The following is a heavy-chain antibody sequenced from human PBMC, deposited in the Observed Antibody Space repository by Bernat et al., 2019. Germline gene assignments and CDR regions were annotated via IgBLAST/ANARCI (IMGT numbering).Heavy chain of an antibody. D-gene: IGHD2-8*01. J-gene: IGHJ1*01. CDR2: IKEDGSEK. CDR3: ARELGVGVAEYFQD. Sequence: EVQLVESGGGLVQPGGSLRLSCAASGFRFSKYWMSWVRQAPGKGLEWVANIKEDGSEKYYVDSVKGRFTISRDNAKNSLYLQVNSLRDEDTAVYYCARELGVGVAEYFQDWGQGTLVTVSS. CDR1: GFRFSKYW. V-gene: IGHV3-7*03.